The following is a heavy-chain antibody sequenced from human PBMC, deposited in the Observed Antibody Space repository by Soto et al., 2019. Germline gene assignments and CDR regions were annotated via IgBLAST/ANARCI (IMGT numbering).Heavy chain of an antibody. J-gene: IGHJ4*02. CDR3: AREPNYFDY. Sequence: QVQLVQSGAAVKKPGASVKVSGKASGYTFTSYGISWVGQAPGQGLEWMGWISAYNGNTKDAHKFQGRVTMTTDTTTTTAYMKLERLGSDETAVYYCAREPNYFDYWGQATLVTVSS. V-gene: IGHV1-18*01. CDR1: GYTFTSYG. CDR2: ISAYNGNT.